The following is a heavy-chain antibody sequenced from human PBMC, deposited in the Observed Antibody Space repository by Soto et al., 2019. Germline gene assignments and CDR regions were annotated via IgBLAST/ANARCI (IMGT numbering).Heavy chain of an antibody. CDR3: ARLGMGYSYGLDI. J-gene: IGHJ3*02. Sequence: SETLSLTCTVSGGSISSYYWSWIRQPPGKGLEWIGSIYYSGSTYYNPSLKSRVTISVDTSKNQFSLKLSSVTAADTAVYYCARLGMGYSYGLDIWGQGTMVTV. CDR2: IYYSGST. V-gene: IGHV4-39*01. D-gene: IGHD5-18*01. CDR1: GGSISSYY.